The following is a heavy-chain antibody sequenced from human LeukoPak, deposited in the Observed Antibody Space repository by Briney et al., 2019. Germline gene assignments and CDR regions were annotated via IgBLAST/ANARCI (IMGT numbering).Heavy chain of an antibody. CDR3: ARGSRFGLNWFDP. V-gene: IGHV4-39*07. D-gene: IGHD3-16*01. J-gene: IGHJ5*02. CDR1: GGSVSSSSYY. Sequence: PSETLSLTCTVSGGSVSSSSYYWGWIRQSPGKGLEWIGSIYYNGRAYYNPSLKSRVTMSVDRSKNQFSLKLSSVTAADTAVYYCARGSRFGLNWFDPWGQGTLVTVSS. CDR2: IYYNGRA.